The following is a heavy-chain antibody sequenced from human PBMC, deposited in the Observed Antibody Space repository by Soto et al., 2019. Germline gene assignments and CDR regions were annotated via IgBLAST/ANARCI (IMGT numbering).Heavy chain of an antibody. D-gene: IGHD3-3*01. Sequence: TGVSRTLSCAACGVGCSVFAMYWVRQDPGKGLEWVAFISYDGSNKYYVDSVKGRFTVSRDNSKKTLYLQMNSLRGEDTAVYYCAKSLLRLLPRPLADYWGQGTLVTVPQ. CDR3: AKSLLRLLPRPLADY. J-gene: IGHJ4*02. V-gene: IGHV3-30*18. CDR2: ISYDGSNK. CDR1: GVGCSVFA.